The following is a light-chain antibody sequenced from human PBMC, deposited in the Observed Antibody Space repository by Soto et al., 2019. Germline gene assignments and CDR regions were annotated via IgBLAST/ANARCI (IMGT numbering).Light chain of an antibody. CDR1: QDITKF. Sequence: DIQMTQSPSSLSASVGDRVTITCQASQDITKFLNWYQQKPGKAPQLLIYDASTLETGVPSRFSGSGSGTDFTFTISRLQAEDIATYYCQQYVNFPLSFGGGTKVEIK. CDR2: DAS. CDR3: QQYVNFPLS. J-gene: IGKJ4*01. V-gene: IGKV1-33*01.